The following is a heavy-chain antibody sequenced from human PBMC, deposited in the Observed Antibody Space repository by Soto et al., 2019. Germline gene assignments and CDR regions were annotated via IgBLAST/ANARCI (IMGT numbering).Heavy chain of an antibody. Sequence: QVQLVQSGAEVKKPGASVKVSCKASGYTFTSYAMHWVRQAPGQRLEWMGWINAGNGNTKYSQKFQGRVTITRDTSASTAYMELSSLRSEDTAVDYCARDQGSGRSWCYPWGQGTLVTVSS. D-gene: IGHD3-10*01. CDR2: INAGNGNT. CDR3: ARDQGSGRSWCYP. CDR1: GYTFTSYA. V-gene: IGHV1-3*01. J-gene: IGHJ5*02.